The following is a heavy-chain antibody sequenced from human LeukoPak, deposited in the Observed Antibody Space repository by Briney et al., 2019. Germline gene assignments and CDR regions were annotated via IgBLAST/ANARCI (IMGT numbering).Heavy chain of an antibody. D-gene: IGHD2-2*02. CDR1: GFTFGNYT. CDR3: AKASVAIPQYCNS. CDR2: IGGTGSST. V-gene: IGHV3-23*01. Sequence: GGSLRLSCEASGFTFGNYTMNWVRQAPGKGLEWVSTIGGTGSSTYYADSAKGRFTISRDNSKDTLFLQLNSLTAADTAMYFCAKASVAIPQYCNSWGQGTLVTVSS. J-gene: IGHJ5*02.